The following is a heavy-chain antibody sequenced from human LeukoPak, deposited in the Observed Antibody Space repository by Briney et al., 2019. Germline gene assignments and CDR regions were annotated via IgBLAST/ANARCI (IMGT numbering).Heavy chain of an antibody. CDR3: ARRFYYDSSGSQVYYFDY. CDR2: IYPGDSDT. D-gene: IGHD3-22*01. V-gene: IGHV5-51*01. CDR1: GYSFTSYW. J-gene: IGHJ4*02. Sequence: GESLKISCKGSGYSFTSYWIGWVRQMPGKGLEWMGIIYPGDSDTRYSPSFQGQVTISADKSTSTAYLQWSSLKASDTAMYYCARRFYYDSSGSQVYYFDYWGQGTLVTVSS.